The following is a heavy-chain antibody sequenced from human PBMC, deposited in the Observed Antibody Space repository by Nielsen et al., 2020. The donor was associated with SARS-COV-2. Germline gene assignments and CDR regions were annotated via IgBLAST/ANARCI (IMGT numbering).Heavy chain of an antibody. J-gene: IGHJ6*02. CDR2: INPSGGST. Sequence: ASVKVSCKASGYTFTSYYMHWVRQAPGQGLEWMGIINPSGGSTSYAQKFQGRVTMTRDTSTSTVYMELSSLRSEDTAVYYCARDRPVILYYGSGSYEGYYYYYGMDVWGQGTTVTVSS. V-gene: IGHV1-46*01. CDR3: ARDRPVILYYGSGSYEGYYYYYGMDV. CDR1: GYTFTSYY. D-gene: IGHD3-10*01.